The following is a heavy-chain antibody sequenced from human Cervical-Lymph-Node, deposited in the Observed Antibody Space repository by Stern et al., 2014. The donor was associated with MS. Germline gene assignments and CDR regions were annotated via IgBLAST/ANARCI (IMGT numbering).Heavy chain of an antibody. CDR2: VSSEGSNK. Sequence: VHLVESGGGVVQPGRSLRLSCAVSGFNFSHYAMHWVRQAPGKGLEWVAAVSSEGSNKYHADSVKGRFTNSRDNSKNTVYLQMNSLRDDDTAVYYCATQIWFDYWGQGTLVTVSS. D-gene: IGHD3-16*01. J-gene: IGHJ4*02. V-gene: IGHV3-30-3*01. CDR3: ATQIWFDY. CDR1: GFNFSHYA.